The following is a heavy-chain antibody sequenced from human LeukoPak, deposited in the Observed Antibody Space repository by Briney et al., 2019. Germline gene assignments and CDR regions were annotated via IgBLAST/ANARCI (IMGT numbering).Heavy chain of an antibody. J-gene: IGHJ6*02. CDR3: ARDSKYYYGSGTYGMDV. D-gene: IGHD3-10*01. CDR1: GGSISSYY. V-gene: IGHV4-59*01. CDR2: IYYSGST. Sequence: SETLSLTCTVSGGSISSYYWSWIRQPPGKGLEWIGYIYYSGSTNYNPSLKSRVTISVDTSKNQFSLKLSSVTAADTAVYYCARDSKYYYGSGTYGMDVWGQGTTVTVSS.